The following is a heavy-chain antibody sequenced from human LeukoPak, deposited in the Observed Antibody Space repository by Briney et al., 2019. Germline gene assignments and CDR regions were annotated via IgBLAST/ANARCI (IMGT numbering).Heavy chain of an antibody. CDR2: ISGSGGST. D-gene: IGHD2-2*02. CDR1: GFTFSSYA. V-gene: IGHV3-23*01. J-gene: IGHJ5*02. CDR3: AIDLCSSTSCYTANWFDP. Sequence: GGSLRLSCAASGFTFSSYAMSWVRQAPGKGLEWVSAISGSGGSTYYADSVKGRFTISRDNSKNTLYLQMNSLRAEDTAVYYCAIDLCSSTSCYTANWFDPWGQGTLVTVS.